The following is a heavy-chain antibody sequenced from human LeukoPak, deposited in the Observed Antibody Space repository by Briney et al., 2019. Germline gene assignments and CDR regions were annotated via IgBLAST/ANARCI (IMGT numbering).Heavy chain of an antibody. CDR2: IIPMFGTA. CDR1: GGSFSSYA. V-gene: IGHV1-69*13. CDR3: ARESLNTGYYGMDV. Sequence: ASAKVSCTASGGSFSSYAISWVRQDPGQGLEWMGGIIPMFGTANYAQKFQGRVTITADESTSTAYMELSSLRSEDTAVYYCARESLNTGYYGMDVWGQGTTVTVSS. J-gene: IGHJ6*02.